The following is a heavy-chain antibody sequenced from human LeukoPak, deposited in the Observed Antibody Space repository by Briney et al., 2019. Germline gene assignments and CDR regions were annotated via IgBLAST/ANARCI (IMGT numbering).Heavy chain of an antibody. J-gene: IGHJ4*02. CDR2: ISAYNGNT. CDR3: ARGYYDYVWGSYRYTDYFDY. V-gene: IGHV1-18*01. CDR1: GYTFTSYG. Sequence: AASVKVSCKASGYTFTSYGISWVRQAPGQGLEWMGWISAYNGNTNYAQKLQGRVTMTTDTSTSTAYMELRSLRSDDTAVYYCARGYYDYVWGSYRYTDYFDYWGQGTLVTVSS. D-gene: IGHD3-16*02.